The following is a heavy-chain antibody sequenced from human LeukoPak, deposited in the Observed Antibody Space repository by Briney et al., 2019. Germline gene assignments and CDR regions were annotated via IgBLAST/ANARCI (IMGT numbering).Heavy chain of an antibody. CDR3: ARGARDSYGQFDP. CDR1: GFTFSSYA. CDR2: ISSSSSYI. V-gene: IGHV3-21*01. J-gene: IGHJ5*02. Sequence: PGGSLRLSCAASGFTFSSYAMSWVRQAPGKGLEWVSSISSSSSYIYYADSVKGRFTISRDNAKNSLYLQMNSLRAEDTAVYYCARGARDSYGQFDPWGQGTLVTVSS. D-gene: IGHD5-18*01.